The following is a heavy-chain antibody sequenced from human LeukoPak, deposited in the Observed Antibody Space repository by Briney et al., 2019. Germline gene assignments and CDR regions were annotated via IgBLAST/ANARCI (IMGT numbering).Heavy chain of an antibody. CDR1: GFTFSSYG. V-gene: IGHV3-30*18. J-gene: IGHJ4*02. CDR3: AKGSSIVATILGY. CDR2: KSYDGSNK. Sequence: GRSLRLSCAASGFTFSSYGMHWVRQAPGKGLEWVAVKSYDGSNKYYADSVKGRFTISRDNSKNTLYLQMNSLRAEDTAVYYCAKGSSIVATILGYWGQGTLVTVSS. D-gene: IGHD5-12*01.